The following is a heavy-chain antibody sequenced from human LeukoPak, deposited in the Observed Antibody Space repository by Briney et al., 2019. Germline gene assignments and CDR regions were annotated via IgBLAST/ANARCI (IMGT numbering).Heavy chain of an antibody. CDR1: GFTFSSYW. CDR3: ARGYSGSYRVDY. Sequence: PVGSLRLSCAASGFTFSSYWMHWVRQAPGKGLVWVSRISSDASSTTYAECVKGRVTISRDNAKNTLYLQMNSLRAEDTAVYYCARGYSGSYRVDYWGQGTLVTVS. V-gene: IGHV3-74*01. CDR2: ISSDASST. J-gene: IGHJ4*02. D-gene: IGHD1-26*01.